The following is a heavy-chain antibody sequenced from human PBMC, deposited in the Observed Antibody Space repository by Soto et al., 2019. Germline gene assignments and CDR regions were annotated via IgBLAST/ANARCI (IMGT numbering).Heavy chain of an antibody. V-gene: IGHV3-30*18. CDR1: GFTFSYYA. CDR2: VSHDGRNT. D-gene: IGHD6-19*01. CDR3: AKGGRQWLVKSDFNY. J-gene: IGHJ4*02. Sequence: VQLVESGGGVVQPGRSLRLSCAASGFTFSYYAMHWVRQAPGKGLEWVAVVSHDGRNTHYADSVKGRFTISRDSSKNTVSLEMTSLRAEDTTVSYCAKGGRQWLVKSDFNYWGQGALVTVSS.